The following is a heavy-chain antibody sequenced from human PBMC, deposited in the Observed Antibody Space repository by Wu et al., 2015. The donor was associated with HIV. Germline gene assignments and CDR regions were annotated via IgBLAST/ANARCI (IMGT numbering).Heavy chain of an antibody. CDR2: MNPQSGNT. D-gene: IGHD1-26*01. Sequence: QEQLAQSGPEVKPPGASVTVSCKASGYALTNFDVYWVRQSTGQGLEWVGWMNPQSGNTGYAENFQGRFTITADTSIDTAYMELSSLTYDDTAVYYCAKAAYYQKNNDAFDVWGQGTVVTVSS. CDR3: AKAAYYQKNNDAFDV. V-gene: IGHV1-8*01. J-gene: IGHJ3*01. CDR1: GYALTNFD.